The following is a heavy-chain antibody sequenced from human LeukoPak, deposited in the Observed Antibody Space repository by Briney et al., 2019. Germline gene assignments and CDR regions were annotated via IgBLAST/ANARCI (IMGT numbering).Heavy chain of an antibody. CDR1: GSPLEDLF. Sequence: GASVKVSCRVSGSPLEDLFIHWVRQGPGKGLEWMGGFNYDISETIYAQTFQGRVTMTEDTATDTAFMEMNSLRSEDTAIYYCATSRNLFGELYNGVDVWGLGTTVTVSS. D-gene: IGHD3-10*01. V-gene: IGHV1-24*01. CDR2: FNYDISET. J-gene: IGHJ6*02. CDR3: ATSRNLFGELYNGVDV.